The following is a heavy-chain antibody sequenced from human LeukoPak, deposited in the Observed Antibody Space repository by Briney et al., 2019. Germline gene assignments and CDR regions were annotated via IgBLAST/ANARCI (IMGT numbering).Heavy chain of an antibody. Sequence: SETLSLTCTVSGGSISSDNYYWSWIRHHPRKGLEWIGYIYYNGATYYNPSLQSRVTISIDPSNNQFSLKLSSVTAADTAVYYCARDGIAATGLTFDYGGQGTLVTVST. CDR3: ARDGIAATGLTFDY. V-gene: IGHV4-30-4*01. CDR2: IYYNGAT. J-gene: IGHJ4*02. CDR1: GGSISSDNYY. D-gene: IGHD6-13*01.